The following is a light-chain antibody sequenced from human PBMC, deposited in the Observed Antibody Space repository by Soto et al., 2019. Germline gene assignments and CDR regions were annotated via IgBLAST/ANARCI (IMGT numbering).Light chain of an antibody. J-gene: IGKJ1*01. V-gene: IGKV3-15*01. CDR3: QHYSTWPWT. Sequence: EIVMTQSPATLSVSPGERATLSCRASQSVSSKLAWYQQKPGQGPRLLIYGASTRATGIPARFSGSGSGTEFTLTISSLQSEDFAVYYCQHYSTWPWTFGPGTKVEIK. CDR2: GAS. CDR1: QSVSSK.